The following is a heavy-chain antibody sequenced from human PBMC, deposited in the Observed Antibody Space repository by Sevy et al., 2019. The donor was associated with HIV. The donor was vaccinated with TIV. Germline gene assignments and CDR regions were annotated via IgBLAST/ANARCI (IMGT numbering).Heavy chain of an antibody. CDR2: IKSGGSST. D-gene: IGHD6-13*01. CDR1: GFTFSSYW. Sequence: GGSLRLSCAASGFTFSSYWMHWVRQVPGKGLVWVSRIKSGGSSTGYADAVKGRFTISRDNAKNTLYLQMNSLRAEDTAVYYCAREGDQQLGPFGYWGQGTLVTVSS. J-gene: IGHJ4*02. CDR3: AREGDQQLGPFGY. V-gene: IGHV3-74*01.